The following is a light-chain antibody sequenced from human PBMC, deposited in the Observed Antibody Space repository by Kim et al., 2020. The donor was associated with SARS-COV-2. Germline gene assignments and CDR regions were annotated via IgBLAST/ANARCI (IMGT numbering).Light chain of an antibody. V-gene: IGKV3-11*01. CDR2: DSS. CDR1: QSISNY. CDR3: HQRIYWPYT. Sequence: SLSPGERAALSCRASQSISNYLAWFQQKPGQAPRLLIYDSSNRATGIPARFSGSGSGTDFTLTISSLEPEDFAVYYCHQRIYWPYTFGQGTKLEI. J-gene: IGKJ2*01.